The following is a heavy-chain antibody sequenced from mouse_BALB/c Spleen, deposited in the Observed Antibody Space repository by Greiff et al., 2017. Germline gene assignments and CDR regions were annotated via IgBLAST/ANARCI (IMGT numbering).Heavy chain of an antibody. CDR1: GFTFSSYA. D-gene: IGHD2-1*01. V-gene: IGHV5-9-4*01. CDR3: ARDGNYGNYDY. J-gene: IGHJ2*01. Sequence: EVKLMESGGGLVKPGGSLKLSCAASGFTFSSYAMSWVRQSPEKRLEWVAEISSGGSYTYYPDTVTGRFTISRDNAKNTLYLEMSSLRSEDTAMYYCARDGNYGNYDYWGQGTTLTVSS. CDR2: ISSGGSYT.